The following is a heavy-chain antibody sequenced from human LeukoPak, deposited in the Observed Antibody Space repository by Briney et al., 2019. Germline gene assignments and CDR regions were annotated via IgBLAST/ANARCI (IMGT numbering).Heavy chain of an antibody. CDR1: GGSFSGYD. J-gene: IGHJ4*02. V-gene: IGHV4-34*01. CDR3: ARRGSDCSGGSCYLKIDY. CDR2: IYHSGST. D-gene: IGHD2-15*01. Sequence: AETLSLSCAVYGGSFSGYDWSWIRQPPGKGLEWVGEIYHSGSTNYNPSLKSRVTISVDTSKNQFSLNLSSVTAADTAVYYCARRGSDCSGGSCYLKIDYWGQGTLVTVSS.